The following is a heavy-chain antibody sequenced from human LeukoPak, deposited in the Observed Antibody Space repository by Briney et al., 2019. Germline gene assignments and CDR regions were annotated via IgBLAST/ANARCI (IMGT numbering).Heavy chain of an antibody. CDR3: MRVDYFDIIGYEGAFDI. Sequence: KASETLSLTCSVSGASISLYTWSWIRQAPGKGLEWIGYIFYSGSTNYSPSLMSRVTMSVDTSKNHFSLRLSSVTAADTAIYYCMRVDYFDIIGYEGAFDIWGQGTMVAVSS. V-gene: IGHV4-59*01. J-gene: IGHJ3*02. CDR2: IFYSGST. CDR1: GASISLYT. D-gene: IGHD3-22*01.